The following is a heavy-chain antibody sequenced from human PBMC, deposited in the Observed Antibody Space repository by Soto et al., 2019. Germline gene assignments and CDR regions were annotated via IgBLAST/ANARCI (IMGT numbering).Heavy chain of an antibody. CDR2: INHSGST. D-gene: IGHD3-10*01. CDR3: ARTRKDRITMVRGVIILGFDP. J-gene: IGHJ5*02. Sequence: SETLSLTCAVYGGSFSGYYWSWIRQPPGKGLEWIGEINHSGSTNYNPSLKSRVTISVDTSKNQFSLKLSSVTAADTAVYYCARTRKDRITMVRGVIILGFDPWGQGTLVTV. V-gene: IGHV4-34*01. CDR1: GGSFSGYY.